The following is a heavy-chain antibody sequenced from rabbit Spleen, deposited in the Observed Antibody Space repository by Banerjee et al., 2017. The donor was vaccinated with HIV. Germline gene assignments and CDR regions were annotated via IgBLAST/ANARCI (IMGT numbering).Heavy chain of an antibody. J-gene: IGHJ4*01. Sequence: QELLVESGGGLVQPGGSLKLSCKASGFDFSNYGVSWVRQPPGKGLEWIGYIDPLFGSTYYANWVNGRFSISRENTQNTVYLQVNSLTAADTATYFCVRDQAGYAGFGPFYFNLWGPGTLVTVS. D-gene: IGHD4-2*01. CDR1: GFDFSNYG. CDR2: IDPLFGST. V-gene: IGHV1S47*01. CDR3: VRDQAGYAGFGPFYFNL.